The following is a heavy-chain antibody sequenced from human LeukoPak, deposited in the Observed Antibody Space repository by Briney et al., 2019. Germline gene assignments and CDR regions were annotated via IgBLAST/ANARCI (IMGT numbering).Heavy chain of an antibody. CDR3: ARDVWGYDY. J-gene: IGHJ4*02. V-gene: IGHV6-1*01. D-gene: IGHD7-27*01. Sequence: SQTLSLTCAISGDIVSSTTAAWNWIRQSPSRGLEWLGRTYYRSKWYNDYPVSMKSRIIINPDTSKNQFSLQLNSVPHDGTAVYYCARDVWGYDYWGQGTLVTVSS. CDR2: TYYRSKWYN. CDR1: GDIVSSTTAA.